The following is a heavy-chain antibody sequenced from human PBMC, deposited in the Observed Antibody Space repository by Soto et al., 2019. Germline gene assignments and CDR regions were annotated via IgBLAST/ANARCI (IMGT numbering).Heavy chain of an antibody. CDR2: ISGGGNDA. V-gene: IGHV3-23*01. D-gene: IGHD3-3*02. CDR3: ARSIFLESTDTEPFDY. J-gene: IGHJ4*02. CDR1: RFTFSSYS. Sequence: XVSLRLSCAASRFTFSSYSMSWVRQAPGKGLEWVSSISGGGNDAYYADSVKGRFTISRDNSQNTLYLQMSSLRADDTAVYYCARSIFLESTDTEPFDYWGQGALVTVSS.